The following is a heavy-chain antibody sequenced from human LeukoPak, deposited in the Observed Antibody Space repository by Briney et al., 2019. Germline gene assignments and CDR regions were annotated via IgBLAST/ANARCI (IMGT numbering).Heavy chain of an antibody. V-gene: IGHV3-30*18. CDR2: ISYDGSNK. Sequence: PGGSLRLSCAASGFTVSSNYMSWVRQAPGKGLEWVAVISYDGSNKYYADSVKGRFTISRDNSKNTLYLQMNSLRAEDTAVYYCAKAEDDYGDYWGQGTLVTVSS. J-gene: IGHJ4*02. CDR1: GFTVSSNY. CDR3: AKAEDDYGDY. D-gene: IGHD5-24*01.